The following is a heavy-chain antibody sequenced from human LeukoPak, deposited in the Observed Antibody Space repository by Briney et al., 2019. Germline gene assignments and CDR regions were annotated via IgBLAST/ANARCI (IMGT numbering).Heavy chain of an antibody. CDR1: GFTFTRYW. J-gene: IGHJ4*02. D-gene: IGHD2-8*01. V-gene: IGHV3-7*01. CDR2: VKQDGSEQ. CDR3: SNGIYDRSF. Sequence: GGSLRLSCATSGFTFTRYWMAWLRQSPGKGLEWVANVKQDGSEQYYLDSVEGRFTVSRDNAENSLYLQMNNLRAEDTAVYFCSNGIYDRSFWGQGTLVTVSS.